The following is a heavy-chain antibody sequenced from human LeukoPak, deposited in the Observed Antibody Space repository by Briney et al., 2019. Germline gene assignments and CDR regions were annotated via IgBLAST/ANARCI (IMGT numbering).Heavy chain of an antibody. J-gene: IGHJ4*02. D-gene: IGHD3-10*01. CDR3: ATDQKDGSGSLAY. CDR2: FDPEDGET. CDR1: GYTLTELS. Sequence: ASVKVSCKVSGYTLTELSMHWVRQAPGKGLEWMGGFDPEDGETIYAQKFQGRVTMTEDASTDTAYMELSSLRSEDTAVYYCATDQKDGSGSLAYWGQGTLATVSS. V-gene: IGHV1-24*01.